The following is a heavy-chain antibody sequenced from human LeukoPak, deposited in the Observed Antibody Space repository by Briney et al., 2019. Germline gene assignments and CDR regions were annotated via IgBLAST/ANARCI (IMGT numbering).Heavy chain of an antibody. CDR1: GGSISSGGYS. Sequence: SETLSLTCAVSGGSISSGGYSWSWIRQPPGKGLEWIGYIYYSGSTYYNPSLKSRVTISVDTSKNQFSLKLSSVTAADTAMYYCARVSRGNSVGGDYWGQGTLVTVSS. CDR2: IYYSGST. V-gene: IGHV4-30-4*07. D-gene: IGHD4-23*01. J-gene: IGHJ4*02. CDR3: ARVSRGNSVGGDY.